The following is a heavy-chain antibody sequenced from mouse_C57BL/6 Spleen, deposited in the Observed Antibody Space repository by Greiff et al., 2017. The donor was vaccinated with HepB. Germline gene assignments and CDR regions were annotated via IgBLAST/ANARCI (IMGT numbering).Heavy chain of an antibody. J-gene: IGHJ2*01. D-gene: IGHD1-1*01. V-gene: IGHV1-69*01. CDR1: GYTFTSYW. CDR3: ASRYYYGSSLDY. CDR2: IDPSDSYT. Sequence: QVQLKEPGAELVMPGASVKLSCKASGYTFTSYWMHWVKQRPGQGLEWIGEIDPSDSYTNYNQKFKGKSTLTVDKSSSTAYMQLSSLTSEDSAVYYCASRYYYGSSLDYWGQGTTLTVSS.